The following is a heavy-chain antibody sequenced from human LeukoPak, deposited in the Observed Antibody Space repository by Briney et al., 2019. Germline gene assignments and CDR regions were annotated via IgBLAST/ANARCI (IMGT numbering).Heavy chain of an antibody. CDR3: ARDKEEYYGSGSSPFDY. J-gene: IGHJ4*02. D-gene: IGHD3-10*01. V-gene: IGHV3-74*01. Sequence: GGSLRLSCAASGFTFSSYWMHWVRQAPGKGLVWVSRINTDGSSTSYADSVKGRFTISRDNAKNTLYRQMNSLRAEDTAVYYCARDKEEYYGSGSSPFDYWGQGTLVTVSS. CDR1: GFTFSSYW. CDR2: INTDGSST.